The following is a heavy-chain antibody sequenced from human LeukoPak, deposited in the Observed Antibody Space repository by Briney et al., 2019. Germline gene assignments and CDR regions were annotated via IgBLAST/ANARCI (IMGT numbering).Heavy chain of an antibody. Sequence: GGSLRLSCAPSGFTVSSNYMSGVRQAPGKGLEWVSVIYSGGSTYYADSVKGRFTISRDNSNNTLYLQMNSLRAEDTAVYYCARDKWGAVAGLDYWGQGTLVTVSS. J-gene: IGHJ4*02. D-gene: IGHD6-19*01. V-gene: IGHV3-53*01. CDR3: ARDKWGAVAGLDY. CDR1: GFTVSSNY. CDR2: IYSGGST.